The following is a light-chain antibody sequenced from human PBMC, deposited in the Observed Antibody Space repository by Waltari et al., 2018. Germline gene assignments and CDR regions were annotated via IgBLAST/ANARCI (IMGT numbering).Light chain of an antibody. CDR1: QSLVHSDGNTY. Sequence: DVVMTQSPLSLPVTLGQPASISCRSSQSLVHSDGNTYLSWFQQGPGQSPRRLIYKVFNRDSGVPDRFSGSGSGTDFTLKISRVEAEDVGVYYCMQGTHWPPWTFGQGTKVEIQ. V-gene: IGKV2-30*02. CDR2: KVF. J-gene: IGKJ1*01. CDR3: MQGTHWPPWT.